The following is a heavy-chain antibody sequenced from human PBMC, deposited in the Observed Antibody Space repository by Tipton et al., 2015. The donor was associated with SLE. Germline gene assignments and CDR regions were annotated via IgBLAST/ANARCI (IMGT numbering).Heavy chain of an antibody. CDR1: GFTFDDYT. D-gene: IGHD6-13*01. V-gene: IGHV3-43*01. Sequence: VQLVQSGGGVVQPGGSLRLSCAASGFTFDDYTMHWVRQAPGKGLEWVSLVTWDGGTTYYADSVKGRFTISRDNTKNSLYLQMNSLRTEDTALYYCGTSTSPLITAAVWSWGQGTLVTVSS. CDR3: GTSTSPLITAAVWS. J-gene: IGHJ5*02. CDR2: VTWDGGTT.